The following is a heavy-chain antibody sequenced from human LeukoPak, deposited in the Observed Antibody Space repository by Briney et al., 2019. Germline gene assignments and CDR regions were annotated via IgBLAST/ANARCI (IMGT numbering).Heavy chain of an antibody. CDR3: ASPYYYDSSGRSYFDY. J-gene: IGHJ4*02. CDR1: GFTFSSYA. CDR2: ISYDGSNK. Sequence: RPGGSLRLSCAASGFTFSSYAMPWVRQAPGKGLEWVAVISYDGSNKYYADSVKGRFTISRDNSKNTLYMQMNSLRAEDTAVYYRASPYYYDSSGRSYFDYWGQGTLVTVSS. V-gene: IGHV3-30-3*01. D-gene: IGHD3-22*01.